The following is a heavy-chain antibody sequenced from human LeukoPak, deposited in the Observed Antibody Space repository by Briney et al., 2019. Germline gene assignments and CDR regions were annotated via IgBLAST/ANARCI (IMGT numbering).Heavy chain of an antibody. CDR3: AKVSYYDSSGQSNHYYYMDV. V-gene: IGHV3-23*01. Sequence: PGGSLRLSCAASGFTFSSYAMSWVRQAPGKGLEWVPAISGSGGSTYYADSVKGRFTISRDNSKNTLYLQMNSLRAEDTAVYYCAKVSYYDSSGQSNHYYYMDVWGKGTTVTVSS. CDR1: GFTFSSYA. J-gene: IGHJ6*03. CDR2: ISGSGGST. D-gene: IGHD3-22*01.